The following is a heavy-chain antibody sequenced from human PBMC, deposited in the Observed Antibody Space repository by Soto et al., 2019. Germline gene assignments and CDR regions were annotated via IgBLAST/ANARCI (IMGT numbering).Heavy chain of an antibody. D-gene: IGHD2-21*01. CDR1: GFSVSSNY. Sequence: EVQLVESGGGLIQPGGSLRLSCAVSGFSVSSNYMSWVRQAPGKGLEWVSVIHSGGRTYYADSVEGRVAISRDNSKNTLYLQMNSLRAEDTAVYYCARDGGEGTFDYWGQGTLVTVSS. CDR3: ARDGGEGTFDY. CDR2: IHSGGRT. V-gene: IGHV3-53*01. J-gene: IGHJ4*02.